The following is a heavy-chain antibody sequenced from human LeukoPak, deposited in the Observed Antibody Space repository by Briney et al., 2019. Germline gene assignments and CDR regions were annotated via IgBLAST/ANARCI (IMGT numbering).Heavy chain of an antibody. V-gene: IGHV1-2*02. CDR3: ARDLQRTTVTTKGWFDP. J-gene: IGHJ5*02. Sequence: ASVKVSCEASGYTFTGYYMHWVRQAPGQGLEWMGWIDPNSGGTNYAQKFQGRVTMTRDTSISTAYMELRSLRSDDTAVYYCARDLQRTTVTTKGWFDPWGQGTLVTVSS. CDR2: IDPNSGGT. D-gene: IGHD4-11*01. CDR1: GYTFTGYY.